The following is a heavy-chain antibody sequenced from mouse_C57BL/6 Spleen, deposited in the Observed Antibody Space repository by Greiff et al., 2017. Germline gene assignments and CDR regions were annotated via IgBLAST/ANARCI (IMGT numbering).Heavy chain of an antibody. J-gene: IGHJ4*01. Sequence: DVMLVESGGDLVKPGGSLKLSCAASGFTFSSYGMSWVRQTPDKRLEWVATISSGGSYTYYPDSVKGRFTISRDNAKNTLYLQMSSLKSEDTAMYYCARWGDYYGSSYAMDYWGQGTSVTVSS. D-gene: IGHD1-1*01. CDR3: ARWGDYYGSSYAMDY. V-gene: IGHV5-6*02. CDR1: GFTFSSYG. CDR2: ISSGGSYT.